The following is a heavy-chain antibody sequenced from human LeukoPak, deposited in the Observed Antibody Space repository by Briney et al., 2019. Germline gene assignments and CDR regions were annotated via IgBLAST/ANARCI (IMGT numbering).Heavy chain of an antibody. Sequence: ASVKVSCKASGYTFFDFYMHWVRQAPGQGLEWMGIINPKDGRTTDAQKFQGRVSMTSDTSTSTCYMELSSLRSEDTAVYYCARSYFRDARGGFDYWGQGTLVTVSS. CDR1: GYTFFDFY. J-gene: IGHJ4*02. CDR3: ARSYFRDARGGFDY. V-gene: IGHV1-46*01. D-gene: IGHD2-8*01. CDR2: INPKDGRT.